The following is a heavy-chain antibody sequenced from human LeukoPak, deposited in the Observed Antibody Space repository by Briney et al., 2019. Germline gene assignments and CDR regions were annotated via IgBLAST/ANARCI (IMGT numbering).Heavy chain of an antibody. CDR3: AKVGSEYQLLYVRFDY. J-gene: IGHJ4*02. D-gene: IGHD2-2*02. CDR2: ISGSGGST. V-gene: IGHV3-23*01. Sequence: PGGSLRLSCAASGFTFSSYAMSWVRQAPGKGLEWVSAISGSGGSTYYADSVKGRFTISRDNSKNTLYLQMNSLRAEDTAVYSCAKVGSEYQLLYVRFDYWGQGTLVTVSS. CDR1: GFTFSSYA.